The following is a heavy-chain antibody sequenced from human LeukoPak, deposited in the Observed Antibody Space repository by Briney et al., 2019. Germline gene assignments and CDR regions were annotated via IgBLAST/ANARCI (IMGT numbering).Heavy chain of an antibody. V-gene: IGHV3-7*01. CDR2: MNQDGSSI. CDR1: GFTFSNSW. J-gene: IGHJ4*02. Sequence: GGSLTLSCAAFGFTFSNSWMSWVRQAPGGGLEWVANMNQDGSSIHYVDSVKGRFTISRDNAKYSLYLHMNSLRAEDTAVYYCTRGDGQLDFWGQGTLVTVSS. D-gene: IGHD5-24*01. CDR3: TRGDGQLDF.